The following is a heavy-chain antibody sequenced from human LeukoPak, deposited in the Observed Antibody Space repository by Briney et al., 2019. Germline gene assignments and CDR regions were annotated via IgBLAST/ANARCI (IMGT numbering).Heavy chain of an antibody. J-gene: IGHJ4*02. CDR3: ASNPYNWNGDYFDY. CDR2: INPSRGGT. Sequence: ASVKVSCKVSGYTLTELSMHWVRQAPGQGLEWMGWINPSRGGTNSAQKFQGRVTMTRDTSISTAYMDLSSLRSDDTAVYYCASNPYNWNGDYFDYWGQGTLVTVSS. V-gene: IGHV1-2*02. D-gene: IGHD1-20*01. CDR1: GYTLTELS.